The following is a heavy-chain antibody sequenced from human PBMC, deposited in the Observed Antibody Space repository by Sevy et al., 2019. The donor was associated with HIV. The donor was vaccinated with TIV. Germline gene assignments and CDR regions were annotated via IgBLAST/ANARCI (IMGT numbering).Heavy chain of an antibody. D-gene: IGHD6-6*01. CDR1: GFTFSSYS. CDR3: ARGRSIAARPGWFDP. CDR2: ISRSSSTI. V-gene: IGHV3-48*01. J-gene: IGHJ5*02. Sequence: GGSLRLSCAASGFTFSSYSMNWVRQAPGKGLEWVSYISRSSSTIYYADSVKGRFTISRDNAKNSLYLQMNSLRAEDTAVYYSARGRSIAARPGWFDPWGQGTLVTVSS.